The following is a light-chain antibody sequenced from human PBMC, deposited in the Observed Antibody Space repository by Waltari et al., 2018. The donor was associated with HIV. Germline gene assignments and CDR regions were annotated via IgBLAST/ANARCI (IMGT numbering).Light chain of an antibody. J-gene: IGKJ2*01. Sequence: EIVLTQSPGTLSLSPGEGVTLSCRASQIINNNLLAWYQQKPGQGPSLLIWGASNRVTGIPGRFSGSGSGTDFTLTISRLEPEDFAVYYCQQYGASYVFGQGTKLETK. CDR1: QIINNNL. V-gene: IGKV3-20*01. CDR2: GAS. CDR3: QQYGASYV.